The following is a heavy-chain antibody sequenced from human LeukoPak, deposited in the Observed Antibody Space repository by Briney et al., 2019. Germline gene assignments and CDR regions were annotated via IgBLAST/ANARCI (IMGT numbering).Heavy chain of an antibody. J-gene: IGHJ4*02. CDR2: IGSSSHYR. V-gene: IGHV3-21*01. Sequence: GGSVRLSCAASGFTFSNYSMNWVRQAPGKGLEWVSSIGSSSHYRYYGDSVKGRFIISRDNAKNSLFLQMNSLRAEDTAVYYCARSCGGDCYSDYWGQGTLVTVSS. CDR1: GFTFSNYS. D-gene: IGHD2-21*02. CDR3: ARSCGGDCYSDY.